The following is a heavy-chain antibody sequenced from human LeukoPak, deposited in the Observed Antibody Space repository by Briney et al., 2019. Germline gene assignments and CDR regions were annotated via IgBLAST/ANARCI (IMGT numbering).Heavy chain of an antibody. J-gene: IGHJ4*02. CDR2: INPSGGST. Sequence: ASVKVSCKASGYTFTSHEMHWVRQAPGQGLAWMGAINPSGGSTGYAQKFRGRVIMTRDTSTSTVYMELSSLRSEDTAMYYCVRVRSCGGDCYYFDYWGQGTLVTVSS. CDR1: GYTFTSHE. V-gene: IGHV1-46*01. D-gene: IGHD2-21*02. CDR3: VRVRSCGGDCYYFDY.